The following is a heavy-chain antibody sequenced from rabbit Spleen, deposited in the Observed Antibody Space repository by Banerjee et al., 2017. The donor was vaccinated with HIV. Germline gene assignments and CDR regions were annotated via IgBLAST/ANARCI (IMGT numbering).Heavy chain of an antibody. CDR1: GFDFSSSYY. CDR2: IYTGSSGST. CDR3: ARDLAGVIGWNFGW. J-gene: IGHJ4*01. D-gene: IGHD4-1*01. Sequence: QEQLVESGGGLVQPEGSLTLTCKASGFDFSSSYYMCWVRQAPGKGPEWIACIYTGSSGSTYYASWAKGRFTITRSTSLNTVTLQMTSLTAADTATYFCARDLAGVIGWNFGWWGQGTLVTVS. V-gene: IGHV1S47*01.